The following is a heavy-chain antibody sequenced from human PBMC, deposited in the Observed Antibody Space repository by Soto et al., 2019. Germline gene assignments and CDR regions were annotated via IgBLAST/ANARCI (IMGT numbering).Heavy chain of an antibody. CDR3: ATSSGYSGYEPYGMDV. V-gene: IGHV1-18*01. J-gene: IGHJ6*02. D-gene: IGHD5-12*01. CDR1: GYTFTSYG. Sequence: EASVKVSCKASGYTFTSYGISWVRQAPGQGLEWMGWISAYNGNTNYAQKFQGRVTITTDKSTSTAYMELSSLRSEDTAVYYCATSSGYSGYEPYGMDVWGQGTTVTVSS. CDR2: ISAYNGNT.